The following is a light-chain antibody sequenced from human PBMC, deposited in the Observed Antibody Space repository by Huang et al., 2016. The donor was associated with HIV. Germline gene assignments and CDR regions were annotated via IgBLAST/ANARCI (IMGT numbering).Light chain of an antibody. CDR2: ATS. CDR1: HSVINS. J-gene: IGKJ2*01. V-gene: IGKV1-39*01. Sequence: DVELTQSPSSLSASVGDRITITCRASHSVINSLNWYQQLPEEAPRLLIYATSKVQSGVPSRFTGSGSGTDFALTINGLQPEDFATYYCQQSYTSPHTFGQGTKLE. CDR3: QQSYTSPHT.